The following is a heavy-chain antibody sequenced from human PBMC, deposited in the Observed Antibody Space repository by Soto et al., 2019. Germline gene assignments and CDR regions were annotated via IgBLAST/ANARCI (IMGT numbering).Heavy chain of an antibody. CDR3: AREGAVVVVPAALNWFAP. V-gene: IGHV1-69*01. CDR1: GGTFSSYA. CDR2: IIPIFGTA. Sequence: QVQLVQSGAEVKKPGSSVKVSCKASGGTFSSYAISWVRQAPGQGLEWMGGIIPIFGTANYAQKFQGRVTITADESTSTAYMELSSLRSEDTAVYYCAREGAVVVVPAALNWFAPWGQGTLVTVSS. D-gene: IGHD2-2*01. J-gene: IGHJ5*02.